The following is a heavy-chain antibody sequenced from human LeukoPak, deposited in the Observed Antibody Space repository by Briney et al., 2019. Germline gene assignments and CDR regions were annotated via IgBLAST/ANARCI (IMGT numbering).Heavy chain of an antibody. CDR3: TTLLLWIGEPWP. J-gene: IGHJ5*02. D-gene: IGHD3-10*01. CDR1: GLTFSNAW. CDR2: IKSKTDGGTT. Sequence: PGGSLRLSCAASGLTFSNAWMNWVRQAPGKGREGVGRIKSKTDGGTTDYAAPVKGRFTISRDDSKNTLFLQMSSLKTEDTAVYYCTTLLLWIGEPWPWGQGTLVTVSS. V-gene: IGHV3-15*01.